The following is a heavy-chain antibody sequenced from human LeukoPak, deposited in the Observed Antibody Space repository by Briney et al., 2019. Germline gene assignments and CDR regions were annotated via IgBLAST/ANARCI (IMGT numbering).Heavy chain of an antibody. J-gene: IGHJ3*02. CDR3: ARGGITMIVVDAFDI. V-gene: IGHV3-7*01. CDR2: IKQDGSEK. CDR1: GFTFSSYW. Sequence: PGGSLRLSCAASGFTFSSYWMSWVRQAPGKGLDWVANIKQDGSEKYYVDSVKGRFTFSRDNAKNSLYLQMNSLRAEDTAVYYCARGGITMIVVDAFDIWGQGTMVTVSS. D-gene: IGHD3-22*01.